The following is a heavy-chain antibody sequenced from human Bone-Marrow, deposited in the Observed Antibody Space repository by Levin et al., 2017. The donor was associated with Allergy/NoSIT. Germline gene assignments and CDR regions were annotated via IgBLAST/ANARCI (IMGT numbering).Heavy chain of an antibody. J-gene: IGHJ5*02. Sequence: SQTLSLTCSISGGSISSSNYYWGWIRQPPGKGLEWIGTIYYSGSTYYNPSLESRVTVSLDTTKNQFSLKLTSVTASDTAVYSCARLPATSFDPWGQGMLVTVS. V-gene: IGHV4-39*01. D-gene: IGHD2-2*01. CDR1: GGSISSSNYY. CDR2: IYYSGST. CDR3: ARLPATSFDP.